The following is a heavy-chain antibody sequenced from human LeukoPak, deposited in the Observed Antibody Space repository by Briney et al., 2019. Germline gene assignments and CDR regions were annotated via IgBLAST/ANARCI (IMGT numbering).Heavy chain of an antibody. V-gene: IGHV3-30*04. J-gene: IGHJ4*02. CDR2: ISYDGSNK. CDR1: GFTFSSYA. CDR3: AKVATVTTDPFDY. Sequence: TGGSLRLSCAASGFTFSSYAMHWVRQAPGKGLEWVAVISYDGSNKYYADSVKGRFTISRDNSKNTLYLQMNSLRAEDTAVYYCAKVATVTTDPFDYWGQGTLVTVSS. D-gene: IGHD4-17*01.